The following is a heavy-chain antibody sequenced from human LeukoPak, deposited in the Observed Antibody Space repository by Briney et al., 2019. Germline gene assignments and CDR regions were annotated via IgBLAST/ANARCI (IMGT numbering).Heavy chain of an antibody. J-gene: IGHJ6*03. V-gene: IGHV4-38-2*02. Sequence: PSETLSLTCTVSGYSISSGYYWGWIRQPPGQGLEWIGSIYHSGSTYYNPSLKSRVTISVDTSKNQFSLKLSSVTAADTAVYYCARVAVVVTARRPGVYMDVWGKGTTVTVSS. CDR1: GYSISSGYY. CDR3: ARVAVVVTARRPGVYMDV. D-gene: IGHD2-21*02. CDR2: IYHSGST.